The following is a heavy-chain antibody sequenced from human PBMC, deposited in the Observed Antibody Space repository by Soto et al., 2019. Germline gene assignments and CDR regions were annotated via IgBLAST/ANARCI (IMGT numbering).Heavy chain of an antibody. CDR2: INPSGGST. J-gene: IGHJ5*02. CDR1: GYTFTSYY. Sequence: ASVKVSCKASGYTFTSYYMHWVRQAPGQGLEWMGIINPSGGSTSYAQKFQGRVTMTRDTSTSTVYMELSSPRSEDTAVYYCARRSSLVFTDHWGQGTLVTVSS. D-gene: IGHD2-2*01. V-gene: IGHV1-46*01. CDR3: ARRSSLVFTDH.